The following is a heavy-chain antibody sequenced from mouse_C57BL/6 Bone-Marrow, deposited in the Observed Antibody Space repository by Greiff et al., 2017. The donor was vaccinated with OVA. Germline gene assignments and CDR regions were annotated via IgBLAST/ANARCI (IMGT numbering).Heavy chain of an antibody. CDR2: IDPEDGAT. CDR3: ARGGGSSRVGDY. V-gene: IGHV14-2*01. Sequence: VQLQQSGAELVKPGASVKLSCTASGFNINDYYMHWVKQRTEQGLEWIGRIDPEDGATKYAPKFQGKATRTADTTSNTAYLQLSSLTSEDTAVSYCARGGGSSRVGDYWGQGTTLTVSS. D-gene: IGHD1-1*01. J-gene: IGHJ2*01. CDR1: GFNINDYY.